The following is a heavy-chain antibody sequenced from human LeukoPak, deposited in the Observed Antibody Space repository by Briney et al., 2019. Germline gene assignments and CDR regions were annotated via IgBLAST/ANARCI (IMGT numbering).Heavy chain of an antibody. CDR2: INPNSGGT. CDR3: ARDLIFGVVNGMDV. Sequence: ASVKVSCKASGYTFTGYYMHWVRQAPGQGLVWMGWINPNSGGTNYAQKFQGRVTMTRDTSISTAYMELSRLRSDDTAVYYCARDLIFGVVNGMDVWGQGTTVTVSS. V-gene: IGHV1-2*02. J-gene: IGHJ6*02. D-gene: IGHD3-3*01. CDR1: GYTFTGYY.